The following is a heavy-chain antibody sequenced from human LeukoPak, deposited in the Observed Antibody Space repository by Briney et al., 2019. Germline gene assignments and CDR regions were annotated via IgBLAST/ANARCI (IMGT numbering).Heavy chain of an antibody. D-gene: IGHD1-26*01. CDR1: GGSPSSHY. V-gene: IGHV4-59*11. Sequence: PSETLSLTCTVSGGSPSSHYWSWIRQPPGKGLEWIGDIYYTGSTKYNPSLSGRVTISIDTSKNQFSLKLTSVTAADTAVYYCARGYNSGRYWGPYYFDYWGQGTLVTVSS. J-gene: IGHJ4*02. CDR3: ARGYNSGRYWGPYYFDY. CDR2: IYYTGST.